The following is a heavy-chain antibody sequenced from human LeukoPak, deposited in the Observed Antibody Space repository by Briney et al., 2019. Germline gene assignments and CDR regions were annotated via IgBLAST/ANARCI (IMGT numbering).Heavy chain of an antibody. CDR1: GGTFSSYA. CDR3: ARDEAGCDSSGYYFDY. V-gene: IGHV1-69*05. CDR2: IIPIFGTA. D-gene: IGHD3-22*01. J-gene: IGHJ4*02. Sequence: ASVKVSCKASGGTFSSYAISWVRQAPGQGLEWIGRIIPIFGTANYAQKFQGRVTITTDESTSTAYMELSSLRSEDTAMYYCARDEAGCDSSGYYFDYWGQGTLVTVSS.